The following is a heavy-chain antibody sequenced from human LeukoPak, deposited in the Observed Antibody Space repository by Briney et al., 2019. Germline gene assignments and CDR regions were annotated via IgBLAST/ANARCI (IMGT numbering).Heavy chain of an antibody. CDR3: ARGYCSGGTCFSDY. V-gene: IGHV3-21*01. CDR1: GFSFSDYT. CDR2: ISSSGTFI. J-gene: IGHJ4*02. Sequence: GGSLRLSCAASGFSFSDYTMNWVRQAPGKGLEWVSSISSSGTFIHYADSVKGRFTISRDNAKNSVYLQMNSLRAEDTAMYYCARGYCSGGTCFSDYWGQGTLVTVSS. D-gene: IGHD2-15*01.